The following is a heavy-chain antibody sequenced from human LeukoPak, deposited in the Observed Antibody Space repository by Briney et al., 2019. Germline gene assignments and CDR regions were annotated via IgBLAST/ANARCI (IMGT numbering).Heavy chain of an antibody. CDR3: AKSMLGYRPRGPAFDF. CDR1: GFTFSSYG. Sequence: GGSLRLSCAASGFTFSSYGMSWVRQAPGKGLEWVSDISGTGGTAYYADSVKGRFTISRDNSKNTLYLQMNSLRAEDTALYYCAKSMLGYRPRGPAFDFWGQGTMVTASS. D-gene: IGHD5-18*01. V-gene: IGHV3-23*01. J-gene: IGHJ3*01. CDR2: ISGTGGTA.